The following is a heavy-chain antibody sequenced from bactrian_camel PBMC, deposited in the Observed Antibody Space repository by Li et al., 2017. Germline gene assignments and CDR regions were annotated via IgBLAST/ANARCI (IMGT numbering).Heavy chain of an antibody. D-gene: IGHD5*01. V-gene: IGHV3S40*01. Sequence: DVQLVESGGGSVQAGGSLRLSCAASGYTYSSKYMGWFRQAPGKEREWVATLYTGGGITCYADSVKGRFTISQDNAKNTVYLQMSSLKPEDTAMYYCASTEARLWVGCGLNVKYRYWGQGTQVTVS. CDR3: ASTEARLWVGCGLNVKYRY. J-gene: IGHJ4*01. CDR2: LYTGGGIT. CDR1: GYTYSSKY.